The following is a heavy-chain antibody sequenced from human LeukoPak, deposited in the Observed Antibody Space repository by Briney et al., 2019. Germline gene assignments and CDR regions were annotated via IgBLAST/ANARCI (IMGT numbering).Heavy chain of an antibody. Sequence: SETLSLTCAVYGGSFSGYYWSWIRQPPGKGLEWIGEINHSGSTNYNPSLKSRVTISADTSKNQFSLKLSSVTAADTAVYYCARGSICSSTSCYRLSPKYYFDYWGQGTLVTVSS. CDR3: ARGSICSSTSCYRLSPKYYFDY. CDR1: GGSFSGYY. J-gene: IGHJ4*02. CDR2: INHSGST. V-gene: IGHV4-34*01. D-gene: IGHD2-2*01.